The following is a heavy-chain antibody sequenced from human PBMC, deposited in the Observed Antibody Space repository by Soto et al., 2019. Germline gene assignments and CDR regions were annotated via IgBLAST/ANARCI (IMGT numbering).Heavy chain of an antibody. V-gene: IGHV3-21*01. Sequence: EVQLVESGGGLVKPGGSLRLSCAASGFPFSSHAMNWVRQAPGKGLEWVSSIDSSSSFIYYADSVKGGFTISRDNAKNSQYLQMSSLRAEDTAVYYCSRDHLWFGEIGYFAYWGQGALVTVSS. J-gene: IGHJ4*02. CDR3: SRDHLWFGEIGYFAY. D-gene: IGHD3-10*01. CDR1: GFPFSSHA. CDR2: IDSSSSFI.